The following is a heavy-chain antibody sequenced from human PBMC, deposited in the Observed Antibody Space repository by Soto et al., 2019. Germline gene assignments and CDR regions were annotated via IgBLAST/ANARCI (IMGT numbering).Heavy chain of an antibody. CDR1: GFTFSSYG. CDR3: AKDVPGSAFDY. D-gene: IGHD1-26*01. CDR2: ISYDGSNK. V-gene: IGHV3-30*18. Sequence: GGSLRLSCAASGFTFSSYGMHWVRQAPGKGLEWVAVISYDGSNKYYADSVKGRFTISRDNSKNTLYLQMNSLRAEDTAVYYCAKDVPGSAFDYWGQGTLVTVSS. J-gene: IGHJ4*02.